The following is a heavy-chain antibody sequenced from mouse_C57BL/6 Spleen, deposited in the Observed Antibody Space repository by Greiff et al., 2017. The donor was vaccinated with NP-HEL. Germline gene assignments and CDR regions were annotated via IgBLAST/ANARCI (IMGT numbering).Heavy chain of an antibody. CDR3: TRWEGIYDGYYVYAMDY. CDR2: IDPETGGT. D-gene: IGHD2-3*01. Sequence: VQLQQSGAELVRPGASVTLSCKASGYTFTDYEMHWVKQTPVHGLEWIGAIDPETGGTAYNQKFKGKAILTADKSSSTAYMELRSLTSEDSAVYYCTRWEGIYDGYYVYAMDYWGQGTSVTVSS. V-gene: IGHV1-15*01. J-gene: IGHJ4*01. CDR1: GYTFTDYE.